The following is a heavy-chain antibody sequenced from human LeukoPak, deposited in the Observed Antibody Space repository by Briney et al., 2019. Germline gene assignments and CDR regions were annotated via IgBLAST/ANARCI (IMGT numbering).Heavy chain of an antibody. V-gene: IGHV3-33*05. CDR3: ASAMSSGFDY. CDR1: GFTFSNYG. CDR2: VADDGRDK. Sequence: PGGSLRLSCAASGFTFSNYGMHWVRQAPGKGLEWVAVVADDGRDKHHADSVKGRFTISRDNAKNSLYLQMNSLRAEDTAVYYCASAMSSGFDYWGQGTLVTVSS. D-gene: IGHD2-2*01. J-gene: IGHJ4*02.